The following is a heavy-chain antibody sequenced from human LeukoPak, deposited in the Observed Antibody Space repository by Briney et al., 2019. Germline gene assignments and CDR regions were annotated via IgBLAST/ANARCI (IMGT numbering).Heavy chain of an antibody. CDR1: GGSISSSSYY. J-gene: IGHJ4*02. CDR3: ARGQSISGAAPSKYYFDY. D-gene: IGHD4/OR15-4a*01. Sequence: SETLSLTCTVSGGSISSSSYYWGWIRQPPGKGLEWIGSIYYSGSTNYNPSLKSRVTISVDTSKNQFSLKLSSVTAADTAVYYCARGQSISGAAPSKYYFDYWGQGTLVTVSS. CDR2: IYYSGST. V-gene: IGHV4-39*07.